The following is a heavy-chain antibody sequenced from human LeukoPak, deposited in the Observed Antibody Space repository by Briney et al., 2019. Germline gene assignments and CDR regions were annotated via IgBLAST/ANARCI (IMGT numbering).Heavy chain of an antibody. D-gene: IGHD5-12*01. CDR3: VRETGWLFDF. V-gene: IGHV3-11*04. CDR2: ISSSGTTI. CDR1: GFTFSYYY. J-gene: IGHJ4*02. Sequence: GGSLRLSCAASGFTFSYYYMSWIRQAPGKGLEWVSYISSSGTTIYYADSVKGRFTISRDNAKNSLFLQVNSLRAEDTAVYYCVRETGWLFDFWGQGTLVIVSS.